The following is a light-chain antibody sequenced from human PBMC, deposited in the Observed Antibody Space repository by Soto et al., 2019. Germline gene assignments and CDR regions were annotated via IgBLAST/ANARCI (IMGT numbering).Light chain of an antibody. V-gene: IGKV3-20*01. CDR2: GTS. Sequence: EIVLTQSPGTLSLSPGERATLSCRASRSVSSSLDWYQQKPGQPPRLLIYGTSSRATGIPDRFSGSGSGTDFTLTISRLEPEDFAVYFCQHYGSSLTFGQGTRLEIK. CDR1: RSVSSS. J-gene: IGKJ5*01. CDR3: QHYGSSLT.